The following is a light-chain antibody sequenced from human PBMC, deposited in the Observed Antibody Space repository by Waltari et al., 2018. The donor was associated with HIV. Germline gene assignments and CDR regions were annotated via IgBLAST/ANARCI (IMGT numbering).Light chain of an antibody. J-gene: IGKJ1*01. V-gene: IGKV1-5*03. CDR1: QGINKW. Sequence: DIQMTQSPSTLSASVGGRVTFTCRVSQGINKWLAWYQLKPEQAPKLLIYKASILESGVPSRFSGSGSGTEFTLTISSLQPEDFATYYCQQFNSYPWTFGQGTRVEVK. CDR2: KAS. CDR3: QQFNSYPWT.